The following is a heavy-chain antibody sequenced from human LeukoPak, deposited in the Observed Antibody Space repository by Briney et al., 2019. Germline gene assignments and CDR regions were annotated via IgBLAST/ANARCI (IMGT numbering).Heavy chain of an antibody. J-gene: IGHJ4*02. Sequence: SGGSLRLSCAASGFTFSSYSMNWVRQAPGKGLEWVSSISSSSSYIYYADSVEGRFTISRDNAKNSLYLQMNSQRAEDTALYYCAKDKTPSGSYYHNSYDYWGQGTLVTVSS. CDR2: ISSSSSYI. CDR3: AKDKTPSGSYYHNSYDY. CDR1: GFTFSSYS. D-gene: IGHD3-10*01. V-gene: IGHV3-21*04.